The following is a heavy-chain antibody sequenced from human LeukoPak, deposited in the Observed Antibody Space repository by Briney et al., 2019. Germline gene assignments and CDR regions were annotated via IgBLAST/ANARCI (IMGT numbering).Heavy chain of an antibody. Sequence: SVKVPCKASGGTFSSYAISWVRQAPGQGLEWMGGIIPIFGTANYAQKFQGRVTTTADESTSTAYMELSSLRSEDTAVYYCARAPSRVAGKDYYYGMDVWGQGTTVTVSS. D-gene: IGHD6-19*01. J-gene: IGHJ6*02. CDR3: ARAPSRVAGKDYYYGMDV. V-gene: IGHV1-69*13. CDR2: IIPIFGTA. CDR1: GGTFSSYA.